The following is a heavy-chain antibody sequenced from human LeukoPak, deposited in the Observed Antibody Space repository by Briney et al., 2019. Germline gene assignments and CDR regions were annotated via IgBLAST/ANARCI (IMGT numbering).Heavy chain of an antibody. CDR1: GGSISSYY. D-gene: IGHD1-14*01. Sequence: SETLSLTCTVSGGSISSYYWSWIRQPPGKGLEWIGDIYYSGSTNYNPSLKSRVTISVDTSKNQFSLKLSSVTAADTAVYYCASSNPEGAFDIWGQGTMVTVSS. V-gene: IGHV4-59*08. CDR2: IYYSGST. CDR3: ASSNPEGAFDI. J-gene: IGHJ3*02.